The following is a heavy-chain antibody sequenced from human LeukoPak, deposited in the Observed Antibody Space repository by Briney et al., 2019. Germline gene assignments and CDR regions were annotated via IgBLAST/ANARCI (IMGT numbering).Heavy chain of an antibody. Sequence: SETLSLTCTVSGGSISSSSYYWGWIRQPPGKGLEWIGGIYYSGSTYYNPSLKSRVTISVDTSKNQFSLKLSSVTAADTAVYYCARLLPPGSGWWANDYYMDVWGKGTTVTVSS. V-gene: IGHV4-39*01. CDR1: GGSISSSSYY. D-gene: IGHD6-19*01. J-gene: IGHJ6*03. CDR3: ARLLPPGSGWWANDYYMDV. CDR2: IYYSGST.